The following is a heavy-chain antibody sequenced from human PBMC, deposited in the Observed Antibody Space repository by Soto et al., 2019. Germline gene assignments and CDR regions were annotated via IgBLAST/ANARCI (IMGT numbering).Heavy chain of an antibody. J-gene: IGHJ4*02. CDR1: GYTFTSYG. D-gene: IGHD2-15*01. V-gene: IGHV1-18*01. CDR2: SSAYNGNT. CDR3: ARDRSVVVVAANFDY. Sequence: QVQLVQSGAEVKKPGASVKVSCKASGYTFTSYGISWVRQAPGQGLEWMGWSSAYNGNTNYAQKLQGRVTMTTDTSTSTAYMELRSLRSDDTAVYYCARDRSVVVVAANFDYWGQGTLVTVSS.